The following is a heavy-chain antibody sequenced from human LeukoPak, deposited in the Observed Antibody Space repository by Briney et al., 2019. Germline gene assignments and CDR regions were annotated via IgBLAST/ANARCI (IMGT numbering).Heavy chain of an antibody. CDR1: GFTFSSYG. CDR2: ISYDGSNK. Sequence: GGSLRLSCAASGFTFSSYGMHWVRQAPGKGLEWVAVISYDGSNKYYADSVKGRFTISRDNSKNTLYLQMNSLRAEDTAVYYCAKELGYGSGSPGAFDIWGQGTMVTVSS. D-gene: IGHD3-10*01. J-gene: IGHJ3*02. V-gene: IGHV3-30*18. CDR3: AKELGYGSGSPGAFDI.